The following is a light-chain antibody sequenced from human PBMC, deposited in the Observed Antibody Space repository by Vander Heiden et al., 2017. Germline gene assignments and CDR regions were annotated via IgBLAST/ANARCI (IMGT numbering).Light chain of an antibody. CDR2: EVN. CDR1: SSEVGGYNY. J-gene: IGLJ1*01. V-gene: IGLV2-14*01. Sequence: QSALTQTDSVSGSPGQSIPIPCSGTSSEVGGYNYVPWYQQHPGKAPKLMIFEVNIRPSGVSNRFSCSKSGSTASLTISGLQAVDEAVYYCSSYTSRSTYVFGSGTKVTV. CDR3: SSYTSRSTYV.